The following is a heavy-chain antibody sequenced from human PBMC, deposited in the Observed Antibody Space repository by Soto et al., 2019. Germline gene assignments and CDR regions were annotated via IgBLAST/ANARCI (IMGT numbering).Heavy chain of an antibody. V-gene: IGHV1-18*01. CDR2: VSAYNGNT. J-gene: IGHJ6*03. Sequence: QIQLVQSGAEVKKPGASVKVSCKASGYTFINYGISWARQAPGQGLEWVGWVSAYNGNTNYAQSHQGRVTLTTETTTSTAYMELRSLTSDDTAVYFCARGDYYGSGTLLNTDNFYRYGWGKGTTVIVSS. CDR3: ARGDYYGSGTLLNTDNFYRYG. CDR1: GYTFINYG. D-gene: IGHD3-10*01.